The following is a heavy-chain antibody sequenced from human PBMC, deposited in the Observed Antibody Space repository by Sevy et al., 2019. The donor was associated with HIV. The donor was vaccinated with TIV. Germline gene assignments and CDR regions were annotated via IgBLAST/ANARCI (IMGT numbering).Heavy chain of an antibody. CDR1: GLTFGSYW. D-gene: IGHD2-2*01. V-gene: IGHV3-74*01. Sequence: GSLRLSCAASGLTFGSYWMHWVRQAPGKGLVWVSRINGDGSTTSYADSVKGRFTISRDNAKNTLYLQMNSLRAEDTAVYYCVRQRGDTVVLPDVLPDYGMDVWGQGTTVTVSS. J-gene: IGHJ6*02. CDR3: VRQRGDTVVLPDVLPDYGMDV. CDR2: INGDGSTT.